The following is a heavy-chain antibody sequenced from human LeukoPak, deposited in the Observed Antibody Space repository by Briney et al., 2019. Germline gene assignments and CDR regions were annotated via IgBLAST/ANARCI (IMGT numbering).Heavy chain of an antibody. CDR2: IYHSGST. CDR3: ARDVGSSSWEGNWFDP. CDR1: GGSISSGGYY. V-gene: IGHV4-30-2*01. Sequence: SETLSLTCTVSGGSISSGGYYWSWIRQPPGKGLEWIGYIYHSGSTYYNPSLKSRVTISVDRSKNQFSLKLSSVTAADTAVYYCARDVGSSSWEGNWFDPWGQGTLVTVSS. D-gene: IGHD6-13*01. J-gene: IGHJ5*02.